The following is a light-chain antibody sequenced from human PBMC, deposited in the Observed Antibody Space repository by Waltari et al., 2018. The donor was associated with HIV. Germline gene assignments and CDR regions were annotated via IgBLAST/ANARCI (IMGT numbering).Light chain of an antibody. CDR3: QSYDRSLSGYVV. Sequence: QSLLTQPPSVSGAPGQRVTISCTGSSSNIGAGFAVHWYQQLPGTVPKLLILGNSNRPSGVPHRFSGSKSGTSASLAITGLQAEDEADYYCQSYDRSLSGYVVFGGGTKLTVL. J-gene: IGLJ2*01. CDR1: SSNIGAGFA. V-gene: IGLV1-40*01. CDR2: GNS.